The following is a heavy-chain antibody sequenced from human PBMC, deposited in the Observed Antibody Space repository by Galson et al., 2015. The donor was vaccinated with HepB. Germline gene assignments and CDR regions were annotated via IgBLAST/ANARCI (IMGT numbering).Heavy chain of an antibody. CDR2: ISSNGGST. D-gene: IGHD1-14*01. Sequence: SLRLSCAASGFTFSSYAMHWVRQAPGKGLEYVSAISSNGGSTYYADSVKGRFTISRDNSKNTLYLQMSSLRAEDTAVYYCVKGREGTTKPYFDYWGQGTLATVSS. CDR3: VKGREGTTKPYFDY. V-gene: IGHV3-64D*09. CDR1: GFTFSSYA. J-gene: IGHJ4*02.